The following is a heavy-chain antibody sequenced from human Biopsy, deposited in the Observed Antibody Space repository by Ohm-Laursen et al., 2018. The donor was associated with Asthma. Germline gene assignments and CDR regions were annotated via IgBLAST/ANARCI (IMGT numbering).Heavy chain of an antibody. Sequence: TLSLTCTVSYGSINRGDYYGTWVRQPPGKGQEWIEFIYYSGRTYYNPSLKSRVSISIDTSKNQFSLKLSSVTAADTAVYYCARSQDYYDSRGYYRSFDYWGQGTLVTVSS. D-gene: IGHD3-22*01. J-gene: IGHJ4*02. CDR2: IYYSGRT. V-gene: IGHV4-30-4*08. CDR3: ARSQDYYDSRGYYRSFDY. CDR1: YGSINRGDYY.